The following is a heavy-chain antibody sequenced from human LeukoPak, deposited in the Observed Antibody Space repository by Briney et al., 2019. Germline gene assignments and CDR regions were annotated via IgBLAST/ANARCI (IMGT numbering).Heavy chain of an antibody. Sequence: GGSLRLSCAASGFTFTNYAMTWVRRAPGKGLEGVSSVSGSGVSAYYADSVKGRFTISRDNAKNSLYLQINSLRAEDTAVYYCDAEYDSSGYYLWGQGTLVTVSS. D-gene: IGHD3-22*01. CDR2: VSGSGVSA. CDR3: DAEYDSSGYYL. V-gene: IGHV3-23*01. CDR1: GFTFTNYA. J-gene: IGHJ4*02.